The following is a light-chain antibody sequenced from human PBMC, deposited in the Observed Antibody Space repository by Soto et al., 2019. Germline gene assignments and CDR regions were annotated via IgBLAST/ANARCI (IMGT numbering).Light chain of an antibody. CDR3: QQYNNWPPVT. Sequence: EIVMTQSPATLSVSPGERATLSCRASQSVSSNLAWYQQKPGRAPRLLIYGAYTRATGIPARFSGSRSGTEFTLPISSLQSEDFVVYYCQQYNNWPPVTFGQGTRLEIK. V-gene: IGKV3-15*01. CDR2: GAY. J-gene: IGKJ5*01. CDR1: QSVSSN.